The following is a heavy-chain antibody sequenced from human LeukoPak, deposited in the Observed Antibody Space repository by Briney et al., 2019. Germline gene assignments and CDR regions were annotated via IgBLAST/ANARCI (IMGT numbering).Heavy chain of an antibody. CDR2: ISPSGGDT. V-gene: IGHV1-46*01. CDR1: GYTFTTYY. D-gene: IGHD5-24*01. CDR3: ARGGMAVTTNYFDY. Sequence: ASVNVSCKPSGYTFTTYYLHWVRQAPGQGLEWMGVISPSGGDTTYAQRFQGRLTMTRDTSTSTVYMEVSSLRSDDTAVYYCARGGMAVTTNYFDYWGQGTLITVSS. J-gene: IGHJ4*02.